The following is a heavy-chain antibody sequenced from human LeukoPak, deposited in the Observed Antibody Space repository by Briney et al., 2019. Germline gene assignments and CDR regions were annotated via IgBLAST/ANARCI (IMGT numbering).Heavy chain of an antibody. Sequence: GGSLRLSCAASGFTFSSYGMSWVRQAPGKGLEWVSAISGSGGSTYYADSVKGRFTISRDNSKNTLYLQMNSLRAEDTAVYYCAKCTPYDSSSYYFDYWGQGTLVTVSS. CDR3: AKCTPYDSSSYYFDY. CDR1: GFTFSSYG. CDR2: ISGSGGST. V-gene: IGHV3-23*01. D-gene: IGHD3-22*01. J-gene: IGHJ4*02.